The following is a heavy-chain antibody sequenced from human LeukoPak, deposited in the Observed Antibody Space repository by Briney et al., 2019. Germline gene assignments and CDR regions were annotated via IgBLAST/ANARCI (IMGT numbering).Heavy chain of an antibody. Sequence: SETLSLTCTVSGGSISSSSYYWGWIRQPPGKGLECIGSIYYSGSTYYNPSLKSRVTISVDTSKNQFSLKLSSVTAADTAVYYCARLMAAADDYWGQGTLVTVSS. CDR3: ARLMAAADDY. V-gene: IGHV4-39*01. D-gene: IGHD6-13*01. CDR1: GGSISSSSYY. J-gene: IGHJ4*02. CDR2: IYYSGST.